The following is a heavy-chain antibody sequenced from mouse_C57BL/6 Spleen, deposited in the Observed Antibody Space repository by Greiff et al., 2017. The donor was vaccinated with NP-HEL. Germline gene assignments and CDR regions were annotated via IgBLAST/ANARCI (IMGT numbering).Heavy chain of an antibody. CDR1: GFSLTSYA. V-gene: IGHV2-9-1*01. CDR3: ARNFHYGNYGFFDY. CDR2: IWTGGGT. J-gene: IGHJ2*01. Sequence: VQLQQSGPGLVAPSQSLSITCTVSGFSLTSYAISWVRQPPGKGLEWLGVIWTGGGTNYNSALKSRLSISKDNSKSQVFLKMNSLQTDDTARYYCARNFHYGNYGFFDYWGQGTTLTVSS. D-gene: IGHD2-1*01.